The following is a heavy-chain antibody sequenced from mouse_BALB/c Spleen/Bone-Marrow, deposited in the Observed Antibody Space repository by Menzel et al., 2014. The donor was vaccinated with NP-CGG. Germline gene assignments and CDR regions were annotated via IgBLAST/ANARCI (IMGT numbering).Heavy chain of an antibody. CDR2: IDPSDSET. D-gene: IGHD1-2*01. V-gene: IGHV1-74*01. Sequence: QVQLQQSGPQLVRPGALVKISCKASGYSISSYWMHWVKQGPGQGLEWVGMIDPSDSETRLNQKFKDKVTLTVDKSYSPAYMQLNNPTSEDSAVYYCAPHYYGYAWFAYWGQGTLVTVSA. J-gene: IGHJ3*01. CDR3: APHYYGYAWFAY. CDR1: GYSISSYW.